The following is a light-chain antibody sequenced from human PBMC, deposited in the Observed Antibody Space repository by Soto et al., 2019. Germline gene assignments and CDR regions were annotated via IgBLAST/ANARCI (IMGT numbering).Light chain of an antibody. Sequence: DVVLTQSPLSLPVTPGQPASISCRSSQSLVHSDGTTYLNWFQQRPGQSPRRLIYQLSKRDSGVPDRFSGSGSGADFTLKISRVEAEDVGVYYCLQGTHWPYTLGQGTKLEIK. V-gene: IGKV2-30*02. CDR3: LQGTHWPYT. J-gene: IGKJ2*01. CDR1: QSLVHSDGTTY. CDR2: QLS.